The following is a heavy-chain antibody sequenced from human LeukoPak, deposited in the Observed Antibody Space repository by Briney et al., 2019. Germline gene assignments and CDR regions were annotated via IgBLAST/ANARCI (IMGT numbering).Heavy chain of an antibody. CDR1: GYSFTSYW. V-gene: IGHV5-51*01. J-gene: IGHJ4*02. CDR3: ARLDVDDFWSGYIDY. Sequence: GESLKISYKGSGYSFTSYWIGWVRQMPGKGLEWMGIIYPGDSDTRYSPSFQGQVTISADKSISTAYLQWSSLKASDTAMYYCARLDVDDFWSGYIDYWGQGTLVTVSS. D-gene: IGHD3-3*01. CDR2: IYPGDSDT.